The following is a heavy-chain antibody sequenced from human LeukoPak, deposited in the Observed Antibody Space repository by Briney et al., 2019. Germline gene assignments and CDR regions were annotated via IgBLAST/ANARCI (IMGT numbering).Heavy chain of an antibody. CDR3: ARGSGRYWYFDL. CDR2: ISYDGSNK. J-gene: IGHJ2*01. V-gene: IGHV3-30-3*01. CDR1: GFTFSNYA. D-gene: IGHD6-19*01. Sequence: GGSLRLSCAASGFTFSNYAMHWVRQAPGKGLEWVAVISYDGSNKYYADSVKGRFTISRDNSKNTLYLQMDSLRAEDTAVYYCARGSGRYWYFDLWGRGTLVTVSS.